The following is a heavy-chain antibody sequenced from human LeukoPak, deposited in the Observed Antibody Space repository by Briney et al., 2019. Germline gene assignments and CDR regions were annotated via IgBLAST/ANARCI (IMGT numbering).Heavy chain of an antibody. CDR1: GGTFSSYA. J-gene: IGHJ4*02. Sequence: ASVKVSCKASGGTFSSYAISWVRQATGQGLEWMGWMNPNSGNTGYAQKFQGRVTITRNTSISTAYMELSSLRSEDTAVYYCARGGLYGYDWGQGTLVTVSS. V-gene: IGHV1-8*03. CDR3: ARGGLYGYD. D-gene: IGHD5-18*01. CDR2: MNPNSGNT.